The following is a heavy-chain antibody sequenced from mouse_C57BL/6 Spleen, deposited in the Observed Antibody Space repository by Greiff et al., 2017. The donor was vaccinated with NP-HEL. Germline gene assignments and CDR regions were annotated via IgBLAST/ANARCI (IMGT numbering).Heavy chain of an antibody. CDR2: IYPGDGDT. CDR3: ARNSYGSSWFAY. V-gene: IGHV1-80*01. D-gene: IGHD1-1*01. J-gene: IGHJ3*01. Sequence: VQLQQSGAELVKPGASVKISCKASGYAFSSYWMNWVKQRPGKGLEWIGQIYPGDGDTNYNGKFKGKATLTADKSSSTAYMQLSSLTSEDSAVYFCARNSYGSSWFAYWGQGTLVTVSA. CDR1: GYAFSSYW.